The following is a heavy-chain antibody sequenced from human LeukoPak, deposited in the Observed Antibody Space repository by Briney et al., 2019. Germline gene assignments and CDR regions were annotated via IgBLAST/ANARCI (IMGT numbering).Heavy chain of an antibody. J-gene: IGHJ6*02. V-gene: IGHV3-53*04. CDR1: GFTASSNY. CDR3: ARTRYSYGYYYYGMDV. D-gene: IGHD5-18*01. CDR2: IYSGGST. Sequence: GGSLRLSCAASGFTASSNYMSWVRQAPGKGLEWVSVIYSGGSTYYADSVKGRFTISRHNSKNTLYLQMNSLRAEDTAVYYCARTRYSYGYYYYGMDVWGQGTTVTVSS.